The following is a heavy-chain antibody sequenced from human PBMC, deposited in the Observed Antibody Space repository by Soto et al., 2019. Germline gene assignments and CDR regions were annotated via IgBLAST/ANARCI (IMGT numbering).Heavy chain of an antibody. J-gene: IGHJ6*03. D-gene: IGHD6-13*01. Sequence: EVQLLESGGGLVQPGGSLRLSCAASGFTFSSYAMSWVRQAPGKGLEWVSAISGRGGSTYYADSVKGRFTISRDNSKNTLYLQMNSLRAEDTAVYYCAKAMEKQQPPEPPLLYYYYYMDVWGKGTTVTVSS. CDR2: ISGRGGST. CDR1: GFTFSSYA. CDR3: AKAMEKQQPPEPPLLYYYYYMDV. V-gene: IGHV3-23*01.